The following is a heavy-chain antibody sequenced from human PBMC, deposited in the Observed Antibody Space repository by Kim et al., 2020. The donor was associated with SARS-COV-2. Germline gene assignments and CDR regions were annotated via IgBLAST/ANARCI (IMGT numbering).Heavy chain of an antibody. V-gene: IGHV4-59*08. Sequence: SETLSLTCTVSGGSISSYYWSWMRQPPGKGLEWIGHIYYSGSTSYNPSLKSRLAISVDTSQNQFSLKLHSVTAADTAVYYCARHPPYGGQNYPFDYWGQG. CDR1: GGSISSYY. D-gene: IGHD3-10*01. J-gene: IGHJ4*02. CDR2: IYYSGST. CDR3: ARHPPYGGQNYPFDY.